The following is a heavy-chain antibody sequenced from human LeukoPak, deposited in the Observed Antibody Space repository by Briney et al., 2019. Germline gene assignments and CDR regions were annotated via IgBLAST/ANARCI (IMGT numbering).Heavy chain of an antibody. D-gene: IGHD2-8*01. V-gene: IGHV3-23*01. Sequence: GGSLRLSCAASGFTFSSYAVGWVRQAPGKGLEWVSSISGSGGSTYSADSVKGRFTISRDNSKNTLYLQMNSLRAEDTALYYCAKDRSCTNDICHGDFDYWGQGTLVTVSS. CDR2: ISGSGGST. CDR1: GFTFSSYA. J-gene: IGHJ4*02. CDR3: AKDRSCTNDICHGDFDY.